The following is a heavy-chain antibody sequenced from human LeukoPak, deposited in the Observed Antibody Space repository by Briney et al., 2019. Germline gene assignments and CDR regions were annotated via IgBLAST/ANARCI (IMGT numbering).Heavy chain of an antibody. CDR1: GYTFTSYY. J-gene: IGHJ3*02. V-gene: IGHV1-46*01. D-gene: IGHD6-19*01. CDR2: INPSGGST. CDR3: AWIAVAGIGAFDI. Sequence: ASVKVSCKASGYTFTSYYMHWVRQAPGQGLEWMGIINPSGGSTSYAQKFQGRVTITADESTSTAYMELSSLRSEDTAVYYCAWIAVAGIGAFDIWGQGTMVTVSS.